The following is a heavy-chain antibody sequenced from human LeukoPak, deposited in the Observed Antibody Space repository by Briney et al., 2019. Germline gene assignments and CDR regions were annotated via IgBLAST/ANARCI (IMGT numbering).Heavy chain of an antibody. V-gene: IGHV1-18*01. J-gene: IGHJ4*02. CDR2: ISAYNGNT. CDR3: ARDQPALSLDY. Sequence: GASVKVSCKASGYTFSSYGISWVRQAPGQGLEWMGWISAYNGNTNYAQKLQGRVTMTTDTTTSTAYMELMSLRSDDAAVYYCARDQPALSLDYWGQGTLVTVSS. D-gene: IGHD1-14*01. CDR1: GYTFSSYG.